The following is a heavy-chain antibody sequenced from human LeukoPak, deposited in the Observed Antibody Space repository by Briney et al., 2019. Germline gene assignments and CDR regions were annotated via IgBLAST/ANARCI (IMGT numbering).Heavy chain of an antibody. Sequence: SCKASGGTFSSYAISWVRQAPGQGLEWVSYISGSSNSIYYADSVKGRFTISRDNAKNSLYLQMNSLRAEDTAVYYCARDVGYRSWFDPWGQGTLVIVSS. V-gene: IGHV3-48*01. CDR3: ARDVGYRSWFDP. D-gene: IGHD5-18*01. CDR2: ISGSSNSI. CDR1: GGTFSSYA. J-gene: IGHJ5*02.